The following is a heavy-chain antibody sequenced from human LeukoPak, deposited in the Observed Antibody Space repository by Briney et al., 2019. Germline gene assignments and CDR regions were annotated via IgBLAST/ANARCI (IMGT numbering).Heavy chain of an antibody. Sequence: SETLSLTCAVSGGSISSSTWWSWVRQPPGKGLDWIGEIYQSGNTNYNPSLKSRVTISVDTSKNQFSLKLSSVTAADTAVYYCARGHFIVYWGQGTLVTVSS. D-gene: IGHD2/OR15-2a*01. CDR1: GGSISSSTW. V-gene: IGHV4-4*02. CDR3: ARGHFIVY. J-gene: IGHJ4*02. CDR2: IYQSGNT.